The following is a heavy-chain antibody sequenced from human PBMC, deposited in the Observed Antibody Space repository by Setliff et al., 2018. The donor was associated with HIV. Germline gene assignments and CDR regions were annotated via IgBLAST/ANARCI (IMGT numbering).Heavy chain of an antibody. V-gene: IGHV1-69*10. J-gene: IGHJ4*02. CDR1: GFTFNHYA. CDR3: VRVGPWYYGRSGYLASWDY. Sequence: ASVKVSCKASGFTFNHYALSWVRQAPGQRPEWMGGTIPMSDIPNYAQNFQGRVSITADHSTTTTYMELSSLSSEDTAVYYCVRVGPWYYGRSGYLASWDYWGQGTQVTVSS. CDR2: TIPMSDIP. D-gene: IGHD3-22*01.